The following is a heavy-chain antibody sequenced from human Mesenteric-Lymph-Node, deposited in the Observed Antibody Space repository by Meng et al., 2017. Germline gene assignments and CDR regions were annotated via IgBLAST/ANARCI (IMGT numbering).Heavy chain of an antibody. J-gene: IGHJ4*02. D-gene: IGHD1-26*01. Sequence: QVQVLQHGAKVTKPGASVKVSCTASGYTFTGYYMHWGRQAPGQGLEWMGGIIPIFGTANYAQKFQGRVTITADKSTSTAYMELSSLRSEDTAVYYCARVQAWGGSYFSYFDYWGQGTLVTVSS. CDR3: ARVQAWGGSYFSYFDY. CDR2: IIPIFGTA. CDR1: GYTFTGYY. V-gene: IGHV1-69*14.